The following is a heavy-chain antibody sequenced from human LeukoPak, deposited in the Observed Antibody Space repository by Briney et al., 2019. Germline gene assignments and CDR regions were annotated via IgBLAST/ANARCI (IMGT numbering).Heavy chain of an antibody. CDR3: AREQWLVPDY. J-gene: IGHJ4*02. CDR1: GYTFTSYG. CDR2: ISAYNGNK. Sequence: ASVKVSCMASGYTFTSYGISWVRQAPGKGLEWVGWISAYNGNKNYAQKLQGRVTMTTDTSTSTAYMELRSLRSDDTAVYYCAREQWLVPDYWGQGTLVTVSS. D-gene: IGHD6-19*01. V-gene: IGHV1-18*04.